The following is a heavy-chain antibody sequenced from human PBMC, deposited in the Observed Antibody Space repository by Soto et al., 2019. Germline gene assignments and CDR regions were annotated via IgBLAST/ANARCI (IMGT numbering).Heavy chain of an antibody. CDR1: GFTFSSYG. D-gene: IGHD3-3*01. Sequence: PGGSLRLSCAASGFTFSSYGMHWVRQAPGKGLEWVAVISYDGSNKYYADSVKGRFTISRDNSKNTLYLQMNSLRAEDTAVYYCAKTTIFGVAERDYFDYWGQGTLVTVSS. CDR2: ISYDGSNK. V-gene: IGHV3-30*18. CDR3: AKTTIFGVAERDYFDY. J-gene: IGHJ4*02.